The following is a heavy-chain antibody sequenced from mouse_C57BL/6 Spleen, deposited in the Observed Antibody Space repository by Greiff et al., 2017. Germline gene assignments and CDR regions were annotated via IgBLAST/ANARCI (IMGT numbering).Heavy chain of an antibody. J-gene: IGHJ2*01. CDR2: IYPRSGNT. V-gene: IGHV1-81*01. CDR3: ARGGNYLYYFDY. CDR1: GYTLTSYG. Sequence: VQLQQSGAELARPGASVKLSCKASGYTLTSYGISWVKQRTGQGLEWIGEIYPRSGNTYYNEKFKSKATLTADKSSSTAYMELRSLTSEDSAVYFCARGGNYLYYFDYWGQGTTLTVSS. D-gene: IGHD2-1*01.